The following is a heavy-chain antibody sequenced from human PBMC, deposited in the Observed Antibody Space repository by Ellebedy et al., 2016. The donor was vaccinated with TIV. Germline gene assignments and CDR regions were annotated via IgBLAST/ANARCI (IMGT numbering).Heavy chain of an antibody. CDR2: TIPIFGTA. D-gene: IGHD4-17*01. V-gene: IGHV1-69*13. CDR3: ARHTFGGDYGDYFHQEH. Sequence: SVKVSXXASGGTFSSYAISWVRQAPGQGLEWMGGTIPIFGTANYAQKFQGRVTITADESTSTAYMELSSLRSEDTAVYYCARHTFGGDYGDYFHQEHWGQGTLVTVSS. J-gene: IGHJ4*02. CDR1: GGTFSSYA.